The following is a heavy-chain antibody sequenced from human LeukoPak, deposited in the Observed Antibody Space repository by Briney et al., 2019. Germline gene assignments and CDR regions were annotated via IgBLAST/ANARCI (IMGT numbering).Heavy chain of an antibody. J-gene: IGHJ3*02. V-gene: IGHV1-2*02. CDR3: ARDKKGSPLGAFDI. Sequence: ASVKVSCKASGYTFTGYYMHWVRQAPGQGLEWMGWINPNSGGTNYAQKFQGRVTMTRDTSISTAYMELSRLRSDDTAVYYCARDKKGSPLGAFDIWGQGTMVTVSS. CDR1: GYTFTGYY. CDR2: INPNSGGT.